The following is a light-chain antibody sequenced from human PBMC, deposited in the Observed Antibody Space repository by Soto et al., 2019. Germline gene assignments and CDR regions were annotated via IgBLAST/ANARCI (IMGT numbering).Light chain of an antibody. CDR1: QSVRSTY. Sequence: EIVLTQSPGTLSLSPGERATLSCRSSQSVRSTYLAWYQQKPGKAPRLLIYGASSRATGIPDRFTGSGSGTDFTLTISRLEPEDFAVYYCQHYDTLSFGQGTRLEIK. V-gene: IGKV3-20*01. CDR2: GAS. J-gene: IGKJ5*01. CDR3: QHYDTLS.